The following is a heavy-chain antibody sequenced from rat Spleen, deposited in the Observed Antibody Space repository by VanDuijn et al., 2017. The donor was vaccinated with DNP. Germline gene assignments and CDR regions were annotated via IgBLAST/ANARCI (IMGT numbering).Heavy chain of an antibody. CDR2: INDDSSTI. V-gene: IGHV4-2*01. CDR1: GFNFNDYW. J-gene: IGHJ2*01. CDR3: VTYDGSL. D-gene: IGHD1-12*02. Sequence: EVKLVESGGGLAQPGRSLKLSCAASGFNFNDYWMGWVRQAPGKGLEWIGEINDDSSTINYVHSLKDRFTISRDNAQNTLYLQMSKLGSEDTAIYYCVTYDGSLWGQGVLVTVSS.